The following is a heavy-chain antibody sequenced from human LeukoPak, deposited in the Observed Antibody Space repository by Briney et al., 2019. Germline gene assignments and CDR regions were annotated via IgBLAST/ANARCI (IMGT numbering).Heavy chain of an antibody. Sequence: ASVKVSCKASGYTFTSYAMHWVRQAPGQRLEWMGWINAGNGNTKYPQKFQGRVTITRDTSASTAYMELSSLRSEDTAVYYCARDPRAAFDIWGQATMVTVSS. CDR3: ARDPRAAFDI. J-gene: IGHJ3*02. V-gene: IGHV1-3*01. CDR2: INAGNGNT. CDR1: GYTFTSYA.